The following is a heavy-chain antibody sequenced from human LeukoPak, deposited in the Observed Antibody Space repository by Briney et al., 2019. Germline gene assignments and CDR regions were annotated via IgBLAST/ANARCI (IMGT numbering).Heavy chain of an antibody. CDR3: ARSPFPLPDCSGGSCYTDFHGGGDNWFDP. Sequence: SETLSLTCTVSGYSISSGYFWGWIRQPPGKGLEWIGTMYHSGGTYYNPSLKSRVTISVDTSKNQFSLKLSSVTAADTAVYYCARSPFPLPDCSGGSCYTDFHGGGDNWFDPWGQGTLVTVSS. CDR2: MYHSGGT. D-gene: IGHD2-15*01. CDR1: GYSISSGYF. V-gene: IGHV4-38-2*02. J-gene: IGHJ5*02.